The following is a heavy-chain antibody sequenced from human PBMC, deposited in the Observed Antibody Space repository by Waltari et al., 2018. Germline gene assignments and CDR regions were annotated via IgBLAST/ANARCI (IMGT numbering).Heavy chain of an antibody. CDR2: INPSGGST. V-gene: IGHV1-46*01. J-gene: IGHJ2*01. CDR3: ARGQRNMDRDWYFDL. Sequence: QVQLVQSGAEVKKPGASVKVSCKASGYTFTSYYMHWVRQAPGQGLEWMGIINPSGGSTSYAQKFQGRVTMTRDTSTSTVYMELSSLRSEDTAVYYCARGQRNMDRDWYFDLWGRGTLVTVSS. CDR1: GYTFTSYY. D-gene: IGHD2-2*03.